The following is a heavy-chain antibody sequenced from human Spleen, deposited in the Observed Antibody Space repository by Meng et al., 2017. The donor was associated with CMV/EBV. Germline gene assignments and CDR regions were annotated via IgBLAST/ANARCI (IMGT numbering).Heavy chain of an antibody. CDR2: ISGSGGST. D-gene: IGHD3-3*01. Sequence: SGFTFSSYAMSWVRQAPGKGLEWVSAISGSGGSTYYADSVKGRFTISRDNSKNTLYLQMNSLRAEDTAVYYCAKLQFGVVFRYYFDYWGQGTLVTVSS. J-gene: IGHJ4*02. CDR3: AKLQFGVVFRYYFDY. V-gene: IGHV3-23*01. CDR1: GFTFSSYA.